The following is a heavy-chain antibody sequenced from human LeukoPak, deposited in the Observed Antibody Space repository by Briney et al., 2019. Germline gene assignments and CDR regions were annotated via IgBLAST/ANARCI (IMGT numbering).Heavy chain of an antibody. CDR2: ISSSSSYI. D-gene: IGHD3-22*01. Sequence: GGSLRLSCAASGFTFSSYSMNWVRQAPGKGLGWVSSISSSSSYIYYADSVKGRFTISRDNAKNSLYLQMNSLRAEDTAVYYCARPHYYDSSGYYYLFDYWGQGTLVTVSS. CDR1: GFTFSSYS. CDR3: ARPHYYDSSGYYYLFDY. J-gene: IGHJ4*02. V-gene: IGHV3-21*01.